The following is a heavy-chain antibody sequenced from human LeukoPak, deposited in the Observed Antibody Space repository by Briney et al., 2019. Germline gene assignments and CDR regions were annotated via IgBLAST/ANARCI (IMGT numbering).Heavy chain of an antibody. J-gene: IGHJ5*02. V-gene: IGHV4-59*01. D-gene: IGHD3-10*01. CDR2: IYYSGST. Sequence: SGTLSLTCTVSGGSIRSYYWSWIRQPPGKGLEWIGYIYYSGSTNYNPSLKSRVTISVDTSKNQFSLKLSSVTAADTAVYYCARDLGFGPMVRGVISPWGQGTLVTVSS. CDR3: ARDLGFGPMVRGVISP. CDR1: GGSIRSYY.